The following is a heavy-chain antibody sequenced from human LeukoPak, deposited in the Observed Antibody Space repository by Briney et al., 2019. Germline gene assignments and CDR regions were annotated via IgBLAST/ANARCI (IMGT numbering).Heavy chain of an antibody. CDR2: IYYSGST. Sequence: SETLSLTCTVSGGSISSYYWSWIRQPPGKGLEWIGYIYYSGSTNYNPSLKSRVTISVDTSKNQFSLKLSSVTAADTAVYYCGRLYYGSGSYYKSDAFDIWGQGTMVTVSS. J-gene: IGHJ3*02. CDR3: GRLYYGSGSYYKSDAFDI. CDR1: GGSISSYY. D-gene: IGHD3-10*01. V-gene: IGHV4-59*01.